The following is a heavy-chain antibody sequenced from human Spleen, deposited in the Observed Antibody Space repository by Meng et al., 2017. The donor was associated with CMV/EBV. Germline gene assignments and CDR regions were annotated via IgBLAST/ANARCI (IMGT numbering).Heavy chain of an antibody. CDR1: GLTFSTYG. J-gene: IGHJ5*02. Sequence: GESLKISCAASGLTFSTYGMHWVRQAPGKGLEWVAFIWSDGSNKYYADSVKGRFTISKDNSKNTLYLQMNSLKPEDTALYYCAKNYDLAGGYSGWFDPWGQGTLVTVSS. CDR2: IWSDGSNK. D-gene: IGHD3-3*01. V-gene: IGHV3-30*02. CDR3: AKNYDLAGGYSGWFDP.